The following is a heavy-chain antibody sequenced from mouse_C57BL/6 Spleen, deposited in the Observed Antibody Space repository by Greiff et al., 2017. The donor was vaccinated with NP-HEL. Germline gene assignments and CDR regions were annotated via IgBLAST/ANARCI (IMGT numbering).Heavy chain of an antibody. D-gene: IGHD2-1*01. V-gene: IGHV1-69*01. CDR1: GYTFTSYW. Sequence: QVQLQQPGAELVMPGASVKLSCKASGYTFTSYWMHWVKQRPGQGLEWIGEIDPSDSYTNYNQKFKGKSTLTVDKSSSTAYMQLSSLTSEDSAVYYCARSGGNPWYVDVWGTGTTVTVSS. J-gene: IGHJ1*03. CDR3: ARSGGNPWYVDV. CDR2: IDPSDSYT.